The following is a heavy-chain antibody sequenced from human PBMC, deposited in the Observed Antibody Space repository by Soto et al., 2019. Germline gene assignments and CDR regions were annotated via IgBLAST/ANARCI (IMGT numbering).Heavy chain of an antibody. CDR3: STATTLGWFDP. D-gene: IGHD1-7*01. Sequence: QVRLVESAGGVVQPGRSLRLSCAASGFTFSSHARHWVRQAPGRGLEWVAVISYDGSSQSYADSVKGRFTISRDNSKNTLYLQMNSLRTEDTAVYYCSTATTLGWFDPWGQGTLVTVSS. CDR2: ISYDGSSQ. CDR1: GFTFSSHA. J-gene: IGHJ5*02. V-gene: IGHV3-30-3*01.